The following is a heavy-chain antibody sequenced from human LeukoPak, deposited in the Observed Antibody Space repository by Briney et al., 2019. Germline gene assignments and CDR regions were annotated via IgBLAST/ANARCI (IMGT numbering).Heavy chain of an antibody. J-gene: IGHJ4*02. CDR1: GLTVSSNY. D-gene: IGHD6-6*01. V-gene: IGHV3-66*01. Sequence: GGSLRLSCAASGLTVSSNYMSWVRQAPGKGLEWVSVIYSGGSTYYADSVKGRFTISRDNSKNTLYLQMNSLRAEDTAVYYCARSPPFRQQLVTPTYYFDYWGQGTLVTVSS. CDR2: IYSGGST. CDR3: ARSPPFRQQLVTPTYYFDY.